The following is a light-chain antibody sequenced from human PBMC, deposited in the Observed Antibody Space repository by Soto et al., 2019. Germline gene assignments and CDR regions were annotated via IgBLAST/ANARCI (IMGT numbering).Light chain of an antibody. Sequence: EIVMTQSPATLSVSPGERATLSCRASQSVSRNLAWYQQKPGQAPRLLIYGASTRATGIPARFSGSRSGTEFTLTISSLQSEDFAVYYCQQYNNWPRTFGQGTKVDI. CDR3: QQYNNWPRT. CDR2: GAS. V-gene: IGKV3-15*01. CDR1: QSVSRN. J-gene: IGKJ1*01.